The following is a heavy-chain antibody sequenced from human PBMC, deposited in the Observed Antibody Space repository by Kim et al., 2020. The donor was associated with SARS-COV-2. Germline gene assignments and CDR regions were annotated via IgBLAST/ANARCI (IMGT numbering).Heavy chain of an antibody. J-gene: IGHJ4*02. V-gene: IGHV1-18*01. CDR2: ISAYNGNT. D-gene: IGHD3-3*01. CDR3: AREGRITIFGVVIRGPYTIDY. Sequence: ASVKVSCKASGYTFTSYGISWVRQAPGQGLEWMGWISAYNGNTNYAQKLQGRVTMTTDTSTSTAYMELRSLRSDDTAVYYCAREGRITIFGVVIRGPYTIDYWGQGTLVTVSS. CDR1: GYTFTSYG.